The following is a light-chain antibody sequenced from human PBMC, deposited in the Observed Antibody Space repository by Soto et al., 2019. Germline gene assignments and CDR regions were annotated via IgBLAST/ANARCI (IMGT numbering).Light chain of an antibody. CDR3: AAWDYSLNAYV. J-gene: IGLJ1*01. Sequence: QLVLTQPPSASGTPGQRVSISCYGSSSNIGSEAVNWFQHLPGTTPKLLIYGDYQRPSGVPDRFSGSRSGTSASLAISGLQSQDEADYYCAAWDYSLNAYVFGTGTKVTVL. CDR1: SSNIGSEA. V-gene: IGLV1-44*01. CDR2: GDY.